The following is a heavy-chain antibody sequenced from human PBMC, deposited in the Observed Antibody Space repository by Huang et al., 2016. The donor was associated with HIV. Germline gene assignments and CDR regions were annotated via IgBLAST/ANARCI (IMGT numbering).Heavy chain of an antibody. J-gene: IGHJ4*02. CDR1: GFTFNTFG. CDR2: IRLDGNRK. Sequence: QVRLVESGGGVVQPGGSLTLSCETSGFTFNTFGMHWVRQAPGKGLEWGANIRLDGNRKLYEDSLKGRFTIFRENSRNTVYLEMNSLKSEDTAIYFCAKGGVGYHNGPEYWGQGTQVIVS. CDR3: AKGGVGYHNGPEY. D-gene: IGHD2-8*01. V-gene: IGHV3-30*02.